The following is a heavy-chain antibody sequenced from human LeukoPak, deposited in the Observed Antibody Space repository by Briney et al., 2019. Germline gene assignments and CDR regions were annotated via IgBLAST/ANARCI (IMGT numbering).Heavy chain of an antibody. CDR3: ARERGLGVVVVTDAFDI. CDR2: ISWNSGSI. J-gene: IGHJ3*02. Sequence: PGGSLRLSCAASGFTFRNYAMSWVRQAPGKGLEWVSGISWNSGSIGYADSVKGRFTISRDNAKNSLYLQMNSLRAEDTALYHCARERGLGVVVVTDAFDIWGQGTMVTVSS. CDR1: GFTFRNYA. D-gene: IGHD3-22*01. V-gene: IGHV3-20*01.